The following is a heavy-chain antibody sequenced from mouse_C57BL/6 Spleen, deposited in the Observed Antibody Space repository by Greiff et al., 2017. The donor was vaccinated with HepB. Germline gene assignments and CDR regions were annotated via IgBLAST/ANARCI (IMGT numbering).Heavy chain of an antibody. CDR1: GYTFTSYW. CDR3: GYYGSRYFDV. D-gene: IGHD1-1*01. J-gene: IGHJ1*03. CDR2: IHPNSGST. V-gene: IGHV1-64*01. Sequence: QVQLQQPGAELVKPGASVKLSCKASGYTFTSYWMHWVKQRPGQGLEWIGMIHPNSGSTNYNEKFKSKATLTVDKSSSTAYMRLSSLTSEDSAVYYCGYYGSRYFDVWGTGTTVTVSS.